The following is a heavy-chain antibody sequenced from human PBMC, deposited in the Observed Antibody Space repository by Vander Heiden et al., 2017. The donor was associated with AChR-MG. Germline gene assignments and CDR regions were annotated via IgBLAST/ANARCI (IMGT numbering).Heavy chain of an antibody. D-gene: IGHD4-17*01. Sequence: EVQLVESGGGLVKPGGSLRLSCAASGLTFSSYSMNWVRQAPGKGLEWVSSISSSSSYIYYADSVKGRFTISRDNAKNSLYLQMNSLRAEDTAVYYCATIRLSDYGGKPLGIFGYWGQGTLVTVSS. CDR2: ISSSSSYI. CDR1: GLTFSSYS. V-gene: IGHV3-21*01. CDR3: ATIRLSDYGGKPLGIFGY. J-gene: IGHJ4*02.